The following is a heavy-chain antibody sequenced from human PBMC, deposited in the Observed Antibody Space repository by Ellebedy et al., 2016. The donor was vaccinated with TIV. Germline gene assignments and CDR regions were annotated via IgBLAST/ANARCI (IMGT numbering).Heavy chain of an antibody. CDR2: INPSVGHT. D-gene: IGHD1-20*01. V-gene: IGHV1-46*01. CDR3: ARGGGYNWNDAYHFDY. J-gene: IGHJ4*02. Sequence: AASVTVSCKASGYTFTSYFMYWVRHAPGQGLEWMGTINPSVGHTTYAQKPQGRVTMTRDTSTSTVYMELNSLRSEDTAVYYCARGGGYNWNDAYHFDYWGQGTLVAVSS. CDR1: GYTFTSYF.